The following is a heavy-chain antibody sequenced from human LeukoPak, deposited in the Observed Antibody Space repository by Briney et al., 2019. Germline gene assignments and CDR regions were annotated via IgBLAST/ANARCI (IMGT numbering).Heavy chain of an antibody. Sequence: SETLSLTCTVSGASISTGSSYWSWIRQPAGEGLEWIGRIHNSGSTNYNPFLNSRVTISVDTSKNQVSLKLTSVTAADTAVYYCARNGYGSGSSWWGQGTLVTVSS. V-gene: IGHV4-61*02. D-gene: IGHD3-10*01. CDR1: GASISTGSSY. CDR3: ARNGYGSGSSW. J-gene: IGHJ4*02. CDR2: IHNSGST.